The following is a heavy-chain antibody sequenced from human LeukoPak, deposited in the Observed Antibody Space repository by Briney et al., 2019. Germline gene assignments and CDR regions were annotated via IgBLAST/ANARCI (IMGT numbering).Heavy chain of an antibody. Sequence: PSETLSLTCTVSGGSISSYYWSWIRQPPGKGLEWIGYIYYSGSTNYNLSLKSRVTISVDTSKNQFSLKLSSVTAADKAVYYCARGGRVVVIPPNLWGRGTLVTVSS. CDR3: ARGGRVVVIPPNL. CDR1: GGSISSYY. D-gene: IGHD3-22*01. J-gene: IGHJ2*01. CDR2: IYYSGST. V-gene: IGHV4-59*01.